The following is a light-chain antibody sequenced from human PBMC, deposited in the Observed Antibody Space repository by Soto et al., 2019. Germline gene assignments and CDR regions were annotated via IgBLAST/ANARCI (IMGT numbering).Light chain of an antibody. CDR2: GVS. CDR1: QLFSSN. V-gene: IGKV3-15*01. J-gene: IGKJ5*01. CDR3: QQYNNWPRT. Sequence: EIVMMQSPATLSVPPGDSVTLSCRASQLFSSNLAWYQHKPGQAPRLLIYGVSTRDTGVPDRFSGSASGTEFTLTISSLQSEDFAVYYCQQYNNWPRTFGQGTRLEI.